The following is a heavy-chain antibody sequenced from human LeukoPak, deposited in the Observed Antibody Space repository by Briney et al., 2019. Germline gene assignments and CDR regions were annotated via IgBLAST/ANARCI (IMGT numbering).Heavy chain of an antibody. Sequence: GGSLRLSCAASGFTFSSYAMSWVRQAPGKGLEWVSVISGSGGSTYYADSVKGRFTISRDNSKNTLYLQMNSLRAEDTAVYYCAKTYCSGGSCYSERSMDVWGQGTTVTVSS. CDR3: AKTYCSGGSCYSERSMDV. V-gene: IGHV3-23*01. D-gene: IGHD2-15*01. CDR1: GFTFSSYA. J-gene: IGHJ6*02. CDR2: ISGSGGST.